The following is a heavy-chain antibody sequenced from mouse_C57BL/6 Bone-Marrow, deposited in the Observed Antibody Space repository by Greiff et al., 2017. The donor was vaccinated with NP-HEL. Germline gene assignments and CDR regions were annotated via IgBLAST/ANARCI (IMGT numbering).Heavy chain of an antibody. CDR1: GYTFTDYN. Sequence: EVQLQQSGPELVKPGASVKIPCKASGYTFTDYNMDWVKQSHGKSLEWIGDINPNNGGTIYNQKFKGKATLTVDKSSSTAYMELRSLTSEDTAVYYCARTPLYYDYPYYAMDYWGQGTSVTVSS. CDR3: ARTPLYYDYPYYAMDY. CDR2: INPNNGGT. V-gene: IGHV1-18*01. J-gene: IGHJ4*01. D-gene: IGHD2-4*01.